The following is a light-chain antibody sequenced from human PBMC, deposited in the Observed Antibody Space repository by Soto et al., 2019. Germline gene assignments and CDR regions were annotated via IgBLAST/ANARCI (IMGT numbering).Light chain of an antibody. CDR1: QSISSN. CDR2: AAS. Sequence: EIVMTQSPATLSVSPGERATLSCRASQSISSNLAWYQQRPGQAPRLLIYAASTRATVIPVRFSGSGSGTEFTLTISSLESEDFAVYYCQQHNNWQWTFGQGTRVEIK. V-gene: IGKV3-15*01. J-gene: IGKJ1*01. CDR3: QQHNNWQWT.